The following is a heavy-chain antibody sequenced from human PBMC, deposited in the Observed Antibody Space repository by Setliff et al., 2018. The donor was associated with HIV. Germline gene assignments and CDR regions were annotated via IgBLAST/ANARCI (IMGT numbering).Heavy chain of an antibody. D-gene: IGHD4-17*01. CDR1: GGTFSSHA. J-gene: IGHJ3*02. CDR3: AREPDYGIRDAFDI. Sequence: EASVKVSCKASGGTFSSHAINWVRQAPGQGLEWMGGIIPIVDKTNYAQKFQGRVAITADKSTITAYMELSSLRSEDTAVYYCAREPDYGIRDAFDIWGQGTMVTVSS. V-gene: IGHV1-69*10. CDR2: IIPIVDKT.